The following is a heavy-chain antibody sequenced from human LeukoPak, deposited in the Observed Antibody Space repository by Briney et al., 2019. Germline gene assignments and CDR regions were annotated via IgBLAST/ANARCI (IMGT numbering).Heavy chain of an antibody. CDR1: GYTFTGYY. J-gene: IGHJ4*02. Sequence: ASVKVSCKTSGYTFTGYYMHWVRQAPGQGPEWMAWINPNSADTNYAQKFQGRVTLTRDTSISTAYMELTSLTSADTAVYYCARAPRGWPSDYWGQGTLVTVSS. CDR3: ARAPRGWPSDY. V-gene: IGHV1-2*02. CDR2: INPNSADT. D-gene: IGHD2-15*01.